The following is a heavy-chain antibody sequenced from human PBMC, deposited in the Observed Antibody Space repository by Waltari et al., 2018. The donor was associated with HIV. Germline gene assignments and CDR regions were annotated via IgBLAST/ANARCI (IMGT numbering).Heavy chain of an antibody. CDR3: ARRHTSEVILDY. V-gene: IGHV3-74*01. Sequence: EVQLVESGGGLVQPGGSLRLACVASGFTLSNYWMHWVRHGPGRVLVCGSRCECEESRVLDADSVKGRITISRYNGRNTLYLQMNSLRDEDTAVYYCARRHTSEVILDYWGQGTLVTVSS. CDR1: GFTLSNYW. J-gene: IGHJ4*02. D-gene: IGHD6-19*01. CDR2: CECEESRV.